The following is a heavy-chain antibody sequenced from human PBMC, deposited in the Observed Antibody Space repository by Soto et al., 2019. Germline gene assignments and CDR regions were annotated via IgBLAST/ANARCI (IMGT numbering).Heavy chain of an antibody. CDR3: ARDPSYYDSSGFYGRDV. Sequence: GGSLRLSCAASGFTVSSNYMSWVRQAPGKGLEWVSVIYSGGSTYYADSVKGRFTISRDNSKNTLYLQMNSLRAEDTAVYYCARDPSYYDSSGFYGRDVWGQGTTVTVSS. CDR2: IYSGGST. J-gene: IGHJ6*02. CDR1: GFTVSSNY. D-gene: IGHD3-22*01. V-gene: IGHV3-53*01.